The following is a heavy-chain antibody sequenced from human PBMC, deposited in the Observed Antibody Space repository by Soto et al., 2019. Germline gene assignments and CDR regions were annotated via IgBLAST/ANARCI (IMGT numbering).Heavy chain of an antibody. CDR1: GGSMTSGDQY. V-gene: IGHV4-31*03. CDR2: INHRGSL. D-gene: IGHD1-1*01. CDR3: ARELPQRQGRNMDV. Sequence: SETLSLTCTVTGGSMTSGDQYWTWIRHRPGEGLGWFGYINHRGSLHYNPSKSRVSMSVDTSKDQFSLNLSSVTAADTAVYYCARELPQRQGRNMDVWGQGTTVTVSS. J-gene: IGHJ6*02.